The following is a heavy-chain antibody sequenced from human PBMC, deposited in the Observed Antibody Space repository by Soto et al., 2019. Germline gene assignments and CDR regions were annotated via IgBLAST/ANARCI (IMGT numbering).Heavy chain of an antibody. CDR3: ARTRGVNMYNWFDP. D-gene: IGHD3-10*01. CDR1: GGSISSGGYY. CDR2: IYYSGST. J-gene: IGHJ5*02. Sequence: QVQLQESGPGLVKPSQTLSLTCTVSGGSISSGGYYWSWIRQHPGKGLEWIGYIYYSGSTYYNPSLKRRVTRSVDTSKNQFSLKLSSVTAADTAVYYCARTRGVNMYNWFDPWGQGTLVTVSS. V-gene: IGHV4-31*03.